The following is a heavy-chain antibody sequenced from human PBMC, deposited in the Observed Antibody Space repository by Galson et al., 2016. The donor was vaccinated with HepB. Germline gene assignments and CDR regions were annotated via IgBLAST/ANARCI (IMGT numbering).Heavy chain of an antibody. V-gene: IGHV3-74*01. Sequence: SLRLSCAASGFTFSTHWMHWVRQAPGKGLVCVSRISEDGRATNYADSVKGRVAISRDNSENTLYLQMNSLRAEDTAVYFCAKDWATFYHDRNGYKYFDSWGQGTLVTVSS. CDR1: GFTFSTHW. D-gene: IGHD3-22*01. CDR2: ISEDGRAT. J-gene: IGHJ4*02. CDR3: AKDWATFYHDRNGYKYFDS.